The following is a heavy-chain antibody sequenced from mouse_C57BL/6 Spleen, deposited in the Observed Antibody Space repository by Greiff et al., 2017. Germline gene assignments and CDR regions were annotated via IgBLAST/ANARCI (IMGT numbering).Heavy chain of an antibody. V-gene: IGHV2-2*01. Sequence: VQLQQSGPGLVQPSQSLSITCTVSGFSLTSYGVHWVRQSPGKGLEWLGVIWSGGSTDYNAAFISRLSISKDNSKSQVFFKMNSLQADDTAIYYCARNPFITTVVSDYYFDYWGQGTTLTVSS. J-gene: IGHJ2*01. CDR1: GFSLTSYG. D-gene: IGHD1-1*01. CDR2: IWSGGST. CDR3: ARNPFITTVVSDYYFDY.